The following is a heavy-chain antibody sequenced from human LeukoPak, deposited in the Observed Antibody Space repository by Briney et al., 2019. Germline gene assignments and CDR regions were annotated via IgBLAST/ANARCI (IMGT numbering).Heavy chain of an antibody. Sequence: GGSLRLSCAASGFSFNSYSMNWVRQAPGKGLEWISHFSSISGTITYADSVKGRFTISGDNAKNSLYLQTSSLGAEDTAVYYCVRDKDYAFDYWGQGTLVTVSS. V-gene: IGHV3-48*01. J-gene: IGHJ4*02. CDR2: FSSISGTI. CDR1: GFSFNSYS. D-gene: IGHD3-16*01. CDR3: VRDKDYAFDY.